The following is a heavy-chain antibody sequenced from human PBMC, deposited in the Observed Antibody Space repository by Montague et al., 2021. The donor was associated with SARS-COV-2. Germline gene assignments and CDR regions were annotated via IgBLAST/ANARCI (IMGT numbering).Heavy chain of an antibody. CDR1: GGPFIFYY. J-gene: IGHJ3*01. CDR3: AKERDVVRAAMTLVGFDL. D-gene: IGHD2-2*01. CDR2: INHSLTA. Sequence: SETLSLTCAAYGGPFIFYYWTWLRRSPGSGLALIGQINHSLTANYNPSLKSRVNISVDRSKDQYTMKLNSVTAADTAMYYCAKERDVVRAAMTLVGFDLWGQGTMVTVSS. V-gene: IGHV4-59*12.